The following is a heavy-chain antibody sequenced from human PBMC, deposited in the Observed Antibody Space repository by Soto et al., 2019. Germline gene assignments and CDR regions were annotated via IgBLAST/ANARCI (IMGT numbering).Heavy chain of an antibody. D-gene: IGHD3-22*01. J-gene: IGHJ5*02. CDR2: ISAYNGNT. CDR1: GYTFTSYG. CDR3: ARALDYYDSSGYTNWFDP. Sequence: ASVKVSCKASGYTFTSYGVSWVRQAPGQGLEWMGWISAYNGNTNYAQKLQGRVTMTTDTSTSTAYIELRSLRSDDPAVYYCARALDYYDSSGYTNWFDPWGQGTLVTSPQ. V-gene: IGHV1-18*01.